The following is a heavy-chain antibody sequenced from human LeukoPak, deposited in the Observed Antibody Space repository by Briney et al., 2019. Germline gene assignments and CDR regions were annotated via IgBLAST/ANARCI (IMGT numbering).Heavy chain of an antibody. CDR3: ARGLVGVWPFDY. D-gene: IGHD1-26*01. Sequence: ASVKVSCKASLGTFSSYAISWVRQAPGQGLEWMGRSIPIFGIANYAQKFQGTATLTADKSTSTAYMELSSLRSEDTAVYYCARGLVGVWPFDYWGQGTLVTVSS. CDR1: LGTFSSYA. V-gene: IGHV1-69*04. CDR2: SIPIFGIA. J-gene: IGHJ4*02.